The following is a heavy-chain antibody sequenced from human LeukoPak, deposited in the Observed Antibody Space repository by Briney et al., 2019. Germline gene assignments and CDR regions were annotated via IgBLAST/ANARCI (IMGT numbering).Heavy chain of an antibody. CDR1: GFTFSDYS. CDR3: ARDLRYCSGGSCENAFDI. Sequence: GGSLRLSCAASGFTFSDYSMNWVRQAPGKGLEWVASISSSSPYIYYTDSVKGRFTISRDNAKNSLYLQMNSLRAEDTAVYYCARDLRYCSGGSCENAFDIWGQGTMVTVSS. D-gene: IGHD2-15*01. J-gene: IGHJ3*02. CDR2: ISSSSPYI. V-gene: IGHV3-21*01.